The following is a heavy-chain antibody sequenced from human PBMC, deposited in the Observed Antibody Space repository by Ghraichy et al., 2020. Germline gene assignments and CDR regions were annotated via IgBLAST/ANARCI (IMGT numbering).Heavy chain of an antibody. CDR3: ARDGQQLAAYAFDI. Sequence: GGSLRLSCAASGFTFSSHAMHWVRQAPGKGLEWLAQIWYDGSNKYYADSVKGRFTISRDNSRNTMYLQTNSLRADDTAVYYCARDGQQLAAYAFDIWGQGTMVTVSS. CDR2: IWYDGSNK. V-gene: IGHV3-33*08. CDR1: GFTFSSHA. D-gene: IGHD6-13*01. J-gene: IGHJ3*02.